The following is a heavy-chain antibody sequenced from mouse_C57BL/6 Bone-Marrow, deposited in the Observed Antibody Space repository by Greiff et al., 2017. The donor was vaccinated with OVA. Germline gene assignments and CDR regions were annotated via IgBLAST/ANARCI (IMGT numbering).Heavy chain of an antibody. Sequence: DVQLVESGGGLVKPGGSLKLSCAASGFTFSSYTMSWVRQTPEKRLEWVATISGGGGNTYYPDSVKGRFTISRDNAKNTLYLQMSSLRSEDTALYYCARHGYYDAMDYWGQGTSVTVSS. D-gene: IGHD2-2*01. V-gene: IGHV5-9*01. J-gene: IGHJ4*01. CDR1: GFTFSSYT. CDR3: ARHGYYDAMDY. CDR2: ISGGGGNT.